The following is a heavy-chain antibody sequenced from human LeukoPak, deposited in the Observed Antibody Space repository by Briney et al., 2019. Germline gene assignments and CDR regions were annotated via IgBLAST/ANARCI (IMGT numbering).Heavy chain of an antibody. CDR1: GFTFSSYG. J-gene: IGHJ4*02. V-gene: IGHV3-33*06. D-gene: IGHD1-26*01. CDR3: AKENSYSGSYYFDY. Sequence: PGRSLRLSCAASGFTFSSYGMHWVRQAPGKGLEWVAVIWYDGSNKYYADSVKGRFTISRDNSKNTLYLQMNSLRAEDTAVYYCAKENSYSGSYYFDYWGQGTLVTVSS. CDR2: IWYDGSNK.